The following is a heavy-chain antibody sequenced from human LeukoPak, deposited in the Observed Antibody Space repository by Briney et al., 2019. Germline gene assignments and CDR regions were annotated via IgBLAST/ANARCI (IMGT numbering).Heavy chain of an antibody. J-gene: IGHJ4*02. CDR1: GFTFNSYA. D-gene: IGHD4-17*01. CDR3: AKHDYGDYRDYDY. V-gene: IGHV3-23*01. CDR2: INAKGDGT. Sequence: GGSLRLSCAASGFTFNSYAMTWVRQAPGKGLEWVSSINAKGDGTVYADSVRGRFTISRGNFKNTLYLQLNSLRVEDTAKYYCAKHDYGDYRDYDYWGQGTLVTVSS.